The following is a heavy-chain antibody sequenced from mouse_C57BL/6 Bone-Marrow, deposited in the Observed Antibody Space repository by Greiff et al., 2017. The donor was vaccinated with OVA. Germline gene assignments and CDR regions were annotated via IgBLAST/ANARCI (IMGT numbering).Heavy chain of an antibody. Sequence: EVQGVESGAELVRPGASVKLSCTASGFNIKDDYMHWVKQRPEQGLEWIGWIDPENGDTEYASKFQGKATITAATSSNTASLQLSSLTSEDTAVYYCTSYGNFDYWGQGTTLTVSS. CDR2: IDPENGDT. D-gene: IGHD2-1*01. J-gene: IGHJ2*01. V-gene: IGHV14-4*01. CDR1: GFNIKDDY. CDR3: TSYGNFDY.